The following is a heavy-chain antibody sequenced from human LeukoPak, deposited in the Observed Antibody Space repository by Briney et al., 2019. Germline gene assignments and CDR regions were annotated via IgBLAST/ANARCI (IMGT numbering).Heavy chain of an antibody. Sequence: GGSLRLSCAASGFTFSSYSMNWVRQAPGKGLEWVSSISSSSYIYYADSVKGRFTISRDNAKNSLYLQMNSLRAEDTAVYYCARDLVQLDQPRFDYWGQGTLVTVSS. V-gene: IGHV3-21*01. D-gene: IGHD1-1*01. CDR1: GFTFSSYS. CDR2: ISSSSYI. CDR3: ARDLVQLDQPRFDY. J-gene: IGHJ4*02.